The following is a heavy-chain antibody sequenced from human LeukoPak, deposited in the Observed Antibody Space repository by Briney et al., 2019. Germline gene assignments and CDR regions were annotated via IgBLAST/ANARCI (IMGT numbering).Heavy chain of an antibody. CDR3: ARDLPNYYDSSGYSSTWYNWFDP. Sequence: GASVKVSCKASGYTFTSYDMHWVRQAPGQGLEWMGIINPSGGSTSYAQKFQGRVTMTRDMSTSTVYMELSSLRSEDTAVYYCARDLPNYYDSSGYSSTWYNWFDPWGQGTLVTVSS. CDR1: GYTFTSYD. CDR2: INPSGGST. J-gene: IGHJ5*02. D-gene: IGHD3-22*01. V-gene: IGHV1-46*01.